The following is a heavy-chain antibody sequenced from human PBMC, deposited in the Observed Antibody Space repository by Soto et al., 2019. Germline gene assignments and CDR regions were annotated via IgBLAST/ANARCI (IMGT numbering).Heavy chain of an antibody. CDR2: INPNSGGT. Sequence: QVQLVQSGAEVEKPGASVKVSCKAAGYSFTAFYIHWVRQARGQGFEWLGWINPNSGGTYYSQKFRARVTLTRDTSISTAYMELTGLSSDDTAVYYGARANSIRHYFYSMDVWGQGTTVTVSS. CDR3: ARANSIRHYFYSMDV. V-gene: IGHV1-2*02. CDR1: GYSFTAFY. D-gene: IGHD2-21*01. J-gene: IGHJ6*02.